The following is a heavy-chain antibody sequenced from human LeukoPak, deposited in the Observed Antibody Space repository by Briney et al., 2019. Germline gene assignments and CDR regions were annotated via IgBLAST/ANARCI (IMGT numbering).Heavy chain of an antibody. CDR1: GYSFTSCY. CDR3: ARSCDSSGYLDY. D-gene: IGHD3-22*01. Sequence: ASVKVSCKASGYSFTSCYVHFVRQAPGQGLEWMGLINTSDGGTTYAKKFQRRLTMPRDTSTTTVYMELSRLRPEDTAVYYCARSCDSSGYLDYWGQGTLVTVSS. CDR2: INTSDGGT. J-gene: IGHJ4*02. V-gene: IGHV1-46*03.